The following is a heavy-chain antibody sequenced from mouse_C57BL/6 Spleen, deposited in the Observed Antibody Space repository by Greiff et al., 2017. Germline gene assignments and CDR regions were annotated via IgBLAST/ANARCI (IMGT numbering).Heavy chain of an antibody. CDR3: VRQSGNYVREYDYAMDY. CDR2: IRSKSNNYAT. J-gene: IGHJ4*01. CDR1: GFSFNTYA. D-gene: IGHD2-1*01. Sequence: EVMLVESGGGLVQPKGSLKLSCAASGFSFNTYAMNWVRQAPGKGLEWVARIRSKSNNYATYYADSVKDRFTISRDDSESMLYLQMNNLKTEDTAMYYCVRQSGNYVREYDYAMDYWGQGTSVTVSS. V-gene: IGHV10-1*01.